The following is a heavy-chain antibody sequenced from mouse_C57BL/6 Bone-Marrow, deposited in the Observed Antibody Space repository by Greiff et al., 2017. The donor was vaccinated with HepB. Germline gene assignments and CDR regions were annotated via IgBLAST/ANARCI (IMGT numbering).Heavy chain of an antibody. J-gene: IGHJ1*03. CDR2: ISSGGSYT. CDR1: GFTFSSYG. D-gene: IGHD1-1*01. V-gene: IGHV5-6*01. Sequence: EVQRVASGGDLVKPGGSLKLSCAASGFTFSSYGMSWVRQPPDKRLEWVATISSGGSYTYYPDSVKGRFTISRDNAKNTLYLQMSSLKSEDTAMYYCARHGSSPHWYFDVWGTGTTVTVSS. CDR3: ARHGSSPHWYFDV.